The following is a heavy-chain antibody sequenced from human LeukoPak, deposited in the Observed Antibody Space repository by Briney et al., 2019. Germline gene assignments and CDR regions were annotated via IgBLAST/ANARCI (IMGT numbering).Heavy chain of an antibody. CDR2: IHTDGSST. CDR3: ASDRGYSFDY. Sequence: PGGSLRLSCAASGFTFTGYWIHWVRQAPRKGLVWVSRIHTDGSSTTYADSVKGRFTISRDNATNTLYLQMNSLRAEDTAVYYCASDRGYSFDYWGQGTLITVSS. V-gene: IGHV3-74*01. J-gene: IGHJ4*02. D-gene: IGHD5-24*01. CDR1: GFTFTGYW.